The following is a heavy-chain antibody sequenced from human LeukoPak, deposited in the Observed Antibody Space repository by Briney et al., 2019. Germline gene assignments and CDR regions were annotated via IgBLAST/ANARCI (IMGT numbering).Heavy chain of an antibody. D-gene: IGHD4-23*01. V-gene: IGHV1-18*01. J-gene: IGHJ3*02. CDR2: ISAYNGNT. CDR3: ARDRDYGGIIDAFDI. CDR1: GYTFTSYG. Sequence: ASVKVSCKASGYTFTSYGISWVRQAPGQGLEWMGWISAYNGNTNYAQKLQGRVTMTTDTSTSTAYMELSSLRSEDTAVYYCARDRDYGGIIDAFDIWGQGTMVTVSS.